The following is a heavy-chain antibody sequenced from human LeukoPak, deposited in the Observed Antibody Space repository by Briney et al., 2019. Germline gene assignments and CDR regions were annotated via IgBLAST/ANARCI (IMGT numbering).Heavy chain of an antibody. CDR1: GYTFTSYG. J-gene: IGHJ4*02. CDR3: ASQSGVTIFGVVIPGPPDY. D-gene: IGHD3-3*01. CDR2: ISAYNGNT. Sequence: ASVKVSCKASGYTFTSYGISWVRQAPGQGLEWMGWISAYNGNTNYAQKLQGRVTMTTDTSTSTAYMELRSLRSDDTAVYYCASQSGVTIFGVVIPGPPDYWGQGTLVTVSS. V-gene: IGHV1-18*01.